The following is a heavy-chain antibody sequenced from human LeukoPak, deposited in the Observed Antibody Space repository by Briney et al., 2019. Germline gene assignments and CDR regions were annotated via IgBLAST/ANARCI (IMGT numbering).Heavy chain of an antibody. Sequence: SETLSLTCTVSGVSISSYYWSWIRQPPGKGLEWIGYIYYSGSTNYNPSLKSRVTISVDTSKNQFSLQLSSVTAEDTAVYYCAREGYYDSSGYYSDWGQGTLLTVRS. D-gene: IGHD3-22*01. J-gene: IGHJ4*02. CDR1: GVSISSYY. V-gene: IGHV4-59*01. CDR3: AREGYYDSSGYYSD. CDR2: IYYSGST.